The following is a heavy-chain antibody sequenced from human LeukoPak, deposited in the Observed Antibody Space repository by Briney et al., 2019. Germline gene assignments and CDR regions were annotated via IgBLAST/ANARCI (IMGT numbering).Heavy chain of an antibody. CDR3: AREGYVCSTRCLGDAFEI. CDR1: GITVTSNY. D-gene: IGHD2-2*01. J-gene: IGHJ3*02. Sequence: GGSLRLSCAPSGITVTSNYISCVSQAPGKGLEWVSVIYSGGSTYYADSVKGRFTISRDNSKNTLYLQMNSLRAEDTAVYYCAREGYVCSTRCLGDAFEIWGQGTMVTVSS. V-gene: IGHV3-53*01. CDR2: IYSGGST.